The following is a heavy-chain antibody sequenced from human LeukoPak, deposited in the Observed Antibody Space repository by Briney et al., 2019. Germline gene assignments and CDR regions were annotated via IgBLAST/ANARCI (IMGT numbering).Heavy chain of an antibody. CDR3: ARHLQWFDY. V-gene: IGHV4-4*09. J-gene: IGHJ4*02. Sequence: SETLSLTCTVSGGSISSYYWSWIRQPPGKGLEWIGYIYTSGGTNYNPSLKSRVTISVDTSKNQFSLKLSSVTAADTAVYYCARHLQWFDYWGQGTLVTVSS. CDR1: GGSISSYY. D-gene: IGHD4-11*01. CDR2: IYTSGGT.